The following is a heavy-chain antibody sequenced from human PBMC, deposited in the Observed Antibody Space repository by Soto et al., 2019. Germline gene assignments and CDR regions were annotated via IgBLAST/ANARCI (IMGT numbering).Heavy chain of an antibody. Sequence: KTGGSLRLSCAASRFTFSDYYMSWIRQAPGKGLEWVSYISSSGSTIYYADSVKGRFTISRDNAKNSLYLQMNSLRAEDTAVYYCARADSSSWAYYYGMDVWGQGTTVTVSS. D-gene: IGHD6-13*01. V-gene: IGHV3-11*01. CDR3: ARADSSSWAYYYGMDV. J-gene: IGHJ6*02. CDR1: RFTFSDYY. CDR2: ISSSGSTI.